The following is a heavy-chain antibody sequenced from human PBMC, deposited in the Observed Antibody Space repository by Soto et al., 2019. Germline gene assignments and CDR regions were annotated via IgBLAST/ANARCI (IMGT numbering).Heavy chain of an antibody. CDR1: GGSISSGGYY. CDR3: ARAAAEIAAPFNLDY. V-gene: IGHV4-30-4*08. J-gene: IGHJ4*02. CDR2: IYYSGST. D-gene: IGHD6-6*01. Sequence: SETLSLTCTVSGGSISSGGYYWSWIRQPPGKGLEWIGYIYYSGSTYYNPSLKSRVTISVDTSKNQFSLKLSSVTAADTAVYYCARAAAEIAAPFNLDYWGQGTLVTVSS.